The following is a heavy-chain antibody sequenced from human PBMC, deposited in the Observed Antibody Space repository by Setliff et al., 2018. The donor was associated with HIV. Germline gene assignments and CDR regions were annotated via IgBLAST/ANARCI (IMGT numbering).Heavy chain of an antibody. V-gene: IGHV3-23*01. Sequence: GGSLRLSCAASGFTFNTYAVTWVRQAPGKGLEWVSVISADGLTTFYADSVKGRFTISRDNSKDTLYLQMNSLRAEDSAMYYCARNRGRGMAPSGILDYYYMDVCGKGTTFTVSS. D-gene: IGHD6-13*01. CDR2: ISADGLTT. CDR1: GFTFNTYA. CDR3: ARNRGRGMAPSGILDYYYMDV. J-gene: IGHJ6*03.